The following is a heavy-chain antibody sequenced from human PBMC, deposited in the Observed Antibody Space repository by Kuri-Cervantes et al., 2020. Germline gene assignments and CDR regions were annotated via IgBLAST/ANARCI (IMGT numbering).Heavy chain of an antibody. CDR2: IIPIFGTA. Sequence: SVKVSCKASGYTFTYRYLHWVRQAPGQGLEWMGGIIPIFGTANYAQKFQGRVTITTDESTSTAYMELSSLRSEDTAVYYCASVPRWIQLWFPYYWGQGTLVTVSS. J-gene: IGHJ4*02. V-gene: IGHV1-69*05. CDR3: ASVPRWIQLWFPYY. CDR1: GYTFTYRY. D-gene: IGHD5-18*01.